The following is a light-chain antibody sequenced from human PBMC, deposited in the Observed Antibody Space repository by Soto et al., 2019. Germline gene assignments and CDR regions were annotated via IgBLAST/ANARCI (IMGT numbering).Light chain of an antibody. J-gene: IGKJ4*02. Sequence: EILMTQSPSSLSSSVGDRVTITCRASQNINNYLNWYQQKSGQAPKLLIYTASSLHSGVPARVSGSGSGTDFILTIISLQPEDFATYYCQQSDIAPLTFGEGTKVDIK. CDR1: QNINNY. V-gene: IGKV1-39*01. CDR2: TAS. CDR3: QQSDIAPLT.